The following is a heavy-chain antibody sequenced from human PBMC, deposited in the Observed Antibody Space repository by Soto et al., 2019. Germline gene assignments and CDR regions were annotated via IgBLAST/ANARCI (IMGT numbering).Heavy chain of an antibody. CDR1: GGSVSSGNYF. Sequence: QLQLQESGPGLVKPAETLFLKCAVSGGSVSSGNYFWGWIRQPPGKGLAWIGNIYYNGATYYSPSLRGRVRLSVGTAQDQVSLRLTSVPAADTAVYYCARRLIETWNQGHAFDFWGQGTLVTVSS. J-gene: IGHJ3*01. D-gene: IGHD1-1*01. V-gene: IGHV4-39*01. CDR2: IYYNGAT. CDR3: ARRLIETWNQGHAFDF.